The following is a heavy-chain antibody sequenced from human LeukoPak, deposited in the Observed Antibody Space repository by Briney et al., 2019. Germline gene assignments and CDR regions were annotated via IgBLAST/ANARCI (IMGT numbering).Heavy chain of an antibody. CDR1: GFTFSTYE. J-gene: IGHJ6*02. CDR2: ISSGYSTI. D-gene: IGHD2-15*01. CDR3: AREKYCTGGSCDSGAFDV. Sequence: GGSLRLSCAASGFTFSTYEMNWVRQAPGKGLEWISYISSGYSTIYYADSVEGRFTISRDNARDSLYLQMNSLRAEDTAVYYCAREKYCTGGSCDSGAFDVWGQGTTVTVSS. V-gene: IGHV3-48*03.